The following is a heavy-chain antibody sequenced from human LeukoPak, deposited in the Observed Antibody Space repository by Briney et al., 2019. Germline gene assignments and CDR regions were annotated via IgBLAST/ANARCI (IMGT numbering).Heavy chain of an antibody. V-gene: IGHV4-34*01. CDR3: ARGGLDYYDSSGSPVPFDY. CDR1: GGSFSGYY. D-gene: IGHD3-22*01. J-gene: IGHJ4*02. CDR2: INHSGST. Sequence: SETLSLTCAVYGGSFSGYYWSWIRQPPGKGLEWIGEINHSGSTNYNPSLKSRVTISVDTSKNQFSLKLSSVTAADTAVYYCARGGLDYYDSSGSPVPFDYRGQGTLVTVSS.